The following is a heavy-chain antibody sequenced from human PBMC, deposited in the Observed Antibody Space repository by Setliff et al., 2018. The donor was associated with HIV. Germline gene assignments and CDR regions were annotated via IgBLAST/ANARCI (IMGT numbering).Heavy chain of an antibody. V-gene: IGHV4-38-2*01. CDR3: ARVNTDLVYFDY. CDR2: ISHSGST. Sequence: PSETLSLTCAVSGGSISSGYYWGWIRQPPGKGLEWIASISHSGSTYYNPSLKSRVTMSVDPSKEQFSLRLISVTAADTAVYYCARVNTDLVYFDYWGHETLVTVSS. CDR1: GGSISSGYY. J-gene: IGHJ4*01. D-gene: IGHD5-18*01.